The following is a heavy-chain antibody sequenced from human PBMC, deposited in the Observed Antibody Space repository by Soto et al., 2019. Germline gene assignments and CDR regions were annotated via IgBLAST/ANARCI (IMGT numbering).Heavy chain of an antibody. CDR2: IIPIFGTA. V-gene: IGHV1-69*13. Sequence: SVKVSCKASGGTFSSYAISSVRQAPGQGLEWMGGIIPIFGTANYAQKFQGRVTITADESTSTAYMELSSLRSEDTAVYYCARDPRYSSSWYGNFDYWGQGTLVTVSS. CDR3: ARDPRYSSSWYGNFDY. J-gene: IGHJ4*02. D-gene: IGHD6-13*01. CDR1: GGTFSSYA.